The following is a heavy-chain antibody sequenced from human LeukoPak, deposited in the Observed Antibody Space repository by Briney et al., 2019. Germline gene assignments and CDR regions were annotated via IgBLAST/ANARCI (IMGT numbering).Heavy chain of an antibody. J-gene: IGHJ6*02. V-gene: IGHV1-2*06. D-gene: IGHD2-15*01. Sequence: ASVKVSCKASGYTFTGYYMHWVRQAPGQGLEWMGRINPNSGGTNYAQKFQGRVTMTRDTSISTAYMELSRLRSDDTAVYYCAVEDCSGGSCYSKDGYYYYGMDVWGQGTTVTVSS. CDR1: GYTFTGYY. CDR2: INPNSGGT. CDR3: AVEDCSGGSCYSKDGYYYYGMDV.